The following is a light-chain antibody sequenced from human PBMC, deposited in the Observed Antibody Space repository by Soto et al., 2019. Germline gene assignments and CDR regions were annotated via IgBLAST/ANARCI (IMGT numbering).Light chain of an antibody. CDR3: QQYNSYPYT. Sequence: DIQMTQSPSTLSASVGDSVTITCRASQSINNWLAWYQQKPGKAPKLLIYKASSLESGVPSRFSGSGSGTEFTLTIRRLQRDDFATYYCQQYNSYPYTFGQGTKLEIK. CDR2: KAS. CDR1: QSINNW. J-gene: IGKJ2*01. V-gene: IGKV1-5*03.